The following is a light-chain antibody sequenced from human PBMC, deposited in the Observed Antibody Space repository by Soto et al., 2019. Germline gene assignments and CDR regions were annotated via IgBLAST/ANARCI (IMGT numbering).Light chain of an antibody. Sequence: QSVLTQAPSAYGAPGQRVTISCSGGRYNIGRNSANWYQQLPGTAPKLLIYNNNQRPSGVSDRFSGSESGTSASLAISGLQSEDEADYYCAAWDDSLNAWVFGGGTKLTVL. J-gene: IGLJ3*02. CDR3: AAWDDSLNAWV. V-gene: IGLV1-44*01. CDR1: RYNIGRNS. CDR2: NNN.